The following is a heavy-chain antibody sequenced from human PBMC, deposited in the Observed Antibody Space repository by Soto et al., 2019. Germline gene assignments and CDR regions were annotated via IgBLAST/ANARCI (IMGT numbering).Heavy chain of an antibody. J-gene: IGHJ4*02. D-gene: IGHD3-9*01. Sequence: TLSLTCAVSGGSSRSGGYCWSWIRKTPGKGLEWIGYIYHSGSTYYNPSLKSRVTISVDRSKNQFSLKLSSVTAADTAVYYCARAGNAYDILTGYSFYYFDYWGQGTLVTVSS. CDR2: IYHSGST. V-gene: IGHV4-30-2*01. CDR3: ARAGNAYDILTGYSFYYFDY. CDR1: GGSSRSGGYC.